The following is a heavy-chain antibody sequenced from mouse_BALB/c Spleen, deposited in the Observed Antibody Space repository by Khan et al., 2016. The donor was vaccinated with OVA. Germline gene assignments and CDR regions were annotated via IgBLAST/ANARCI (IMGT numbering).Heavy chain of an antibody. CDR3: ARVNYGSRDYFDY. D-gene: IGHD1-1*01. Sequence: QIQLVQSGAELMKPGASVKISCKATGYTFSDYWLEWVKQRPGHGLEWIGEILPGSGSRNYNEKFKGKATFTADISSKTTYMQLSSLTSEDSAVYYWARVNYGSRDYFDYWGQGTTLTVAS. CDR1: GYTFSDYW. V-gene: IGHV1-9*01. J-gene: IGHJ2*01. CDR2: ILPGSGSR.